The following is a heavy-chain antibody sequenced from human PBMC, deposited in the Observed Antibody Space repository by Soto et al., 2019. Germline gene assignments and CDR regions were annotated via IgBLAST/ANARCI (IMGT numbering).Heavy chain of an antibody. CDR2: IKRDGSTA. D-gene: IGHD3-10*01. V-gene: IGHV3-74*01. CDR1: GFTFSDYW. J-gene: IGHJ6*03. Sequence: EVQLVESGGGLVQPGESLRLSCAASGFTFSDYWMHWVRQAPGKGLEWVSRIKRDGSTANYADYVKGRFTISRDNAKSTLYLEMTSLRVEDTADYYCARGVNNYYYKDVWGKGTKVTVSS. CDR3: ARGVNNYYYKDV.